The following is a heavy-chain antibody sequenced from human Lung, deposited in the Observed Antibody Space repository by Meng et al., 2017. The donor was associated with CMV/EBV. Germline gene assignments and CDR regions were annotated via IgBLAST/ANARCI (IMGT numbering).Heavy chain of an antibody. CDR3: ARDHSHCSSTSCYLGGFDP. V-gene: IGHV3-48*03. CDR1: GFTFSSYE. J-gene: IGHJ5*02. Sequence: GESXKISCAASGFTFSSYEMNWVRQAPGKGLEWVSYISSSGSTIYYADSVKGRFTISRDNAKNSLYLQMNSLRAEDTAVYYCARDHSHCSSTSCYLGGFDPXGQGXLVTVSS. CDR2: ISSSGSTI. D-gene: IGHD2-2*01.